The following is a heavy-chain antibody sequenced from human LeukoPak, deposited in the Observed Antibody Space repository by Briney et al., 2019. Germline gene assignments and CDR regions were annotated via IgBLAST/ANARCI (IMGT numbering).Heavy chain of an antibody. Sequence: GASLRLSCTASGFSFSDYAMHWVRQAPGKGLEWLAIIYSDGKNKDYADSVKGRFTISRDNSKKALYLQMNSLRPEDTAVYYCARDGRWLAYFDYWGQGTLVTVS. CDR3: ARDGRWLAYFDY. D-gene: IGHD6-19*01. CDR2: IYSDGKNK. V-gene: IGHV3-30*04. CDR1: GFSFSDYA. J-gene: IGHJ4*02.